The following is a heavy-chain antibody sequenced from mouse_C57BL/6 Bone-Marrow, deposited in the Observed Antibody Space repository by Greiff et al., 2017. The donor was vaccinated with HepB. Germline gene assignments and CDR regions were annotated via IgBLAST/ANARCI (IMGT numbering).Heavy chain of an antibody. CDR3: ARMGEDYFDY. CDR1: GYTLTSYW. CDR2: IDPSDSYT. Sequence: QVQLQQPGAELVRPGTSVKLSCKASGYTLTSYWMHWVKQRPGQGLEWIGVIDPSDSYTNYNQKFKGKATLTVDTSSSTAYMQLSSLTSEDSAVYYCARMGEDYFDYWGQGTTLTVSS. D-gene: IGHD2-3*01. J-gene: IGHJ2*01. V-gene: IGHV1-59*01.